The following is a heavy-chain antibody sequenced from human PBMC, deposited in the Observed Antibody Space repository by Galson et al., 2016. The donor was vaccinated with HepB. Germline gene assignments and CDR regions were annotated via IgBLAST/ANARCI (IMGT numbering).Heavy chain of an antibody. Sequence: SLRLSCAASGFTFSDYDMNWVRQAPGKGLEWVAVISYDGSDKYYADSVKGRFTISRDNSKNTLYVQMNSLRAEDTAVYYCARGDVTCSGGRCYECFQHWGQGTLVTVSS. J-gene: IGHJ1*01. CDR2: ISYDGSDK. CDR1: GFTFSDYD. V-gene: IGHV3-30-3*01. D-gene: IGHD2-15*01. CDR3: ARGDVTCSGGRCYECFQH.